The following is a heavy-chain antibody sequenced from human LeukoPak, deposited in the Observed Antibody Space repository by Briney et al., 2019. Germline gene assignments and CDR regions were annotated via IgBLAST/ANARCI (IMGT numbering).Heavy chain of an antibody. Sequence: ASVKVSCKASGYTFTNYGISWVRQAPGQGLEWMRWISAYTGHTKYAQKVQGRVTMTRDTSTSTAYMELRSLRSDDTAVYYCARDGHRRYHYDSSGREDAFDIWGQGTMVTVSS. CDR2: ISAYTGHT. J-gene: IGHJ3*02. D-gene: IGHD3-22*01. CDR1: GYTFTNYG. V-gene: IGHV1-18*01. CDR3: ARDGHRRYHYDSSGREDAFDI.